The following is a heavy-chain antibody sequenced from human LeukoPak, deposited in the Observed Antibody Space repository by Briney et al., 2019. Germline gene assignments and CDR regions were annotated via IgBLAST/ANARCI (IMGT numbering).Heavy chain of an antibody. CDR2: ISGSGGST. Sequence: GGSLRLSCVASGFTFSSYAMSWVRQAPGKGLEWVSAISGSGGSTYYADSVKGRFTISRDNSKNTLYLQMNSLRAEDTAVYYCAKDPITMIVVVIPNYFDYWGQGTLVTVSS. D-gene: IGHD3-22*01. CDR1: GFTFSSYA. V-gene: IGHV3-23*01. J-gene: IGHJ4*02. CDR3: AKDPITMIVVVIPNYFDY.